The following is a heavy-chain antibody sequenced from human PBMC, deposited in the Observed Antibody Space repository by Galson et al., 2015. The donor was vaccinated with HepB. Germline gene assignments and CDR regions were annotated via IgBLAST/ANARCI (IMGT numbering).Heavy chain of an antibody. CDR1: GVIFRSHA. J-gene: IGHJ4*02. CDR2: IIAIFGTT. D-gene: IGHD3-22*01. Sequence: SVKVSCKAAGVIFRSHAINWVRQAPGQGLEWVGGIIAIFGTTKYAQKFQGRVTITADESTSTVYMDLNSLRSEDTAVCYCARGRGYYFTESFDYWGQGTLLTVSS. V-gene: IGHV1-69*13. CDR3: ARGRGYYFTESFDY.